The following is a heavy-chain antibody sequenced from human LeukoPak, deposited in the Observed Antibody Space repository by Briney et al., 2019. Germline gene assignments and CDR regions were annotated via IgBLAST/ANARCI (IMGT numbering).Heavy chain of an antibody. J-gene: IGHJ4*02. D-gene: IGHD6-19*01. Sequence: PAGGSLRLSCAASGFTFSSYAMHWVRQAPGKGLEWVAVISYDGSNKYYADSVKGRFTISRDNSKNTLYLQMNSLRAEDTAVYYCARVLIAVAANYFDYWGQGTLVTVSS. CDR2: ISYDGSNK. CDR1: GFTFSSYA. V-gene: IGHV3-30*04. CDR3: ARVLIAVAANYFDY.